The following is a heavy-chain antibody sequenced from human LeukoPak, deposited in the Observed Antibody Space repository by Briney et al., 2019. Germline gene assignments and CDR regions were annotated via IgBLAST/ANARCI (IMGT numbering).Heavy chain of an antibody. CDR2: IKQDGSEK. V-gene: IGHV3-7*01. Sequence: GGSLRLSCAASGFTFSSYWMSWVRQAPGKGLEWVANIKQDGSEKYYVDSVKGRFTISRDSAKNSLYLQMNSLRAEDTAVYYCASYPRYSSGWYKDYWGQGTLVTVSS. CDR3: ASYPRYSSGWYKDY. J-gene: IGHJ4*02. CDR1: GFTFSSYW. D-gene: IGHD6-19*01.